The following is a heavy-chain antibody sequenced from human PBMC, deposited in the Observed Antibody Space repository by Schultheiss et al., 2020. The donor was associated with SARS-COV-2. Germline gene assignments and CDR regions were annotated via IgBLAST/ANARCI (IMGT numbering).Heavy chain of an antibody. Sequence: SVKVSCKASGGTFSSYAISWVRQAPGQGLEWMGRIIPILGIANYAQKFQGRVTITADKSTSTAYMELSSLRSDDTAVYYCASRAIAVAGLDYWGQGTLVTVSS. V-gene: IGHV1-69*04. D-gene: IGHD6-19*01. CDR2: IIPILGIA. CDR1: GGTFSSYA. CDR3: ASRAIAVAGLDY. J-gene: IGHJ4*02.